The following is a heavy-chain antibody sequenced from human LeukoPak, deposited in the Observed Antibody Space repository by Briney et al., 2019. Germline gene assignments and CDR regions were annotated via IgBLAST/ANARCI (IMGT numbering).Heavy chain of an antibody. J-gene: IGHJ6*03. V-gene: IGHV1-18*01. CDR3: ARDSSSPRYYYYYMDV. CDR1: GYTFTSYG. CDR2: ISAYNGNT. Sequence: ASVKVSCKASGYTFTSYGISWERQAPGQGLEWMGWISAYNGNTNYAQELQGRVTMTTDTSTSTAYMELRSLRSDDTAVYYCARDSSSPRYYYYYMDVWGKGTTVTISS. D-gene: IGHD6-13*01.